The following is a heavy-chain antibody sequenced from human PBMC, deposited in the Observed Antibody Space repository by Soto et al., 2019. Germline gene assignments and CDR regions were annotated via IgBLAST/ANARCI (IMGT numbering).Heavy chain of an antibody. Sequence: QVQLVESGGGVVQPGRSLRLSCAASEFTFSNYGMHWVRQAPGKGLEWVSVILNDGSNIYYADSVKDRFTISRDNSKNTLYLQMNSLRAEDTAVYYCARDDEYSGNGMDVWGQGTTVTVS. CDR3: ARDDEYSGNGMDV. V-gene: IGHV3-33*01. CDR1: EFTFSNYG. CDR2: ILNDGSNI. J-gene: IGHJ6*02. D-gene: IGHD3-10*01.